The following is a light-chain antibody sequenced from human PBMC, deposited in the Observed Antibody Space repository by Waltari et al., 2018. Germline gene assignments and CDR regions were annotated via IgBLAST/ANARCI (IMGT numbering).Light chain of an antibody. CDR2: RNN. V-gene: IGLV10-54*04. Sequence: QAGLTQPPSVSKGLRQTATLTCTGNSNNVGNQGAAWLQQHQGQPPRLLSYRNNNWPSGISERFSASRSGNTASLTITGLQPEDEADYYCSAWDSNLREYDFGTGTKVTVL. CDR3: SAWDSNLREYD. CDR1: SNNVGNQG. J-gene: IGLJ1*01.